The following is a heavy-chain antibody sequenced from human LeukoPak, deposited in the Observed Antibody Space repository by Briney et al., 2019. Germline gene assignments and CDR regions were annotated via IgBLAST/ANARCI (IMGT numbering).Heavy chain of an antibody. CDR1: GFTFSSFA. V-gene: IGHV3-30*18. CDR3: AKRLGYGLSVSPFDY. Sequence: GGSLRLSCAASGFTFSSFAMHWVRQAPGKGLGWVAVISYDGSNNYYADSVKGRFTISRDNSKNTLYLQMNSLRAEDTAVYYCAKRLGYGLSVSPFDYWGQGTLVTVSS. D-gene: IGHD5-18*01. CDR2: ISYDGSNN. J-gene: IGHJ4*02.